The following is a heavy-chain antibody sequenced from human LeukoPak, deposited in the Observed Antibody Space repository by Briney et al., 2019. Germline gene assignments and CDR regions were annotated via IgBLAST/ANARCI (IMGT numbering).Heavy chain of an antibody. D-gene: IGHD2-2*01. CDR3: AKDHGDIVVVPAAIEWYYMDV. CDR1: GFTFSSYG. V-gene: IGHV3-30*02. Sequence: GGSLRLSCAASGFTFSSYGMHWVRQAPGKGLEWVAFIRYDGSNKYYAGSVKGRFTISRDNSKNTLYLQMNSLRAEDTAVYYCAKDHGDIVVVPAAIEWYYMDVWGKGTTVTVSS. J-gene: IGHJ6*03. CDR2: IRYDGSNK.